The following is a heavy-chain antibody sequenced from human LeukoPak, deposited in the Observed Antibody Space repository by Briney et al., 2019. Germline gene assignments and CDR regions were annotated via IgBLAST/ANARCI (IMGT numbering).Heavy chain of an antibody. V-gene: IGHV3-48*04. CDR1: GFTFSSYN. J-gene: IGHJ4*02. CDR3: ASPGGRGLHDHFDY. CDR2: ISSSSSTI. Sequence: GGSLRLSCAASGFTFSSYNMNWVRQAPGKGLEWVSYISSSSSTIYYAVSVKGRFTISRDNAKNSLYLQMNSLRAEDTAVYYCASPGGRGLHDHFDYWGQGTLVTVSS. D-gene: IGHD5-24*01.